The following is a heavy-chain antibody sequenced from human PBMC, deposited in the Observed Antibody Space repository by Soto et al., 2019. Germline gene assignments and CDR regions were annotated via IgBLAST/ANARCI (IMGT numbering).Heavy chain of an antibody. CDR1: GFTFSTYP. Sequence: EAQLSESGGGLVQSGGSLRLSCAASGFTFSTYPMSWVRQAPGKGLEWVSGISGSGISTYYADSVKGRFTISRDNSKNTVFLQMNSLRAEDTAVYYCAKPPVITASYYYYDMDVWGQGTTVTVSS. CDR2: ISGSGIST. CDR3: AKPPVITASYYYYDMDV. D-gene: IGHD4-4*01. V-gene: IGHV3-23*01. J-gene: IGHJ6*02.